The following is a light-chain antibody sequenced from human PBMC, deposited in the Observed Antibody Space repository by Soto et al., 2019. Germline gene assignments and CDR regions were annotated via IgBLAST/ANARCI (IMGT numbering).Light chain of an antibody. CDR1: QSVSSN. Sequence: EIVMTQSPATLSVSPGERATLSCRASQSVSSNLAWYQQKPGQAPRLLIYGASTRATGIPARFSGSGSGTEFTITISSLQSEDFAVYYCQQYNTWPFTFGPGTKVDIK. V-gene: IGKV3-15*01. CDR3: QQYNTWPFT. J-gene: IGKJ3*01. CDR2: GAS.